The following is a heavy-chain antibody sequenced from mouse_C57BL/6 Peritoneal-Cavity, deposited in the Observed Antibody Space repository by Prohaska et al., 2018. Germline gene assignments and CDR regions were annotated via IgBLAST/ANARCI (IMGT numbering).Heavy chain of an antibody. Sequence: QVQLQQPGAELVRPGSSVKLSCKASGYTFTSYWMHWVKQRPIQGLEWIGNIDPSDSETNYNKKFKDKSTLTGDKSSSAAYRQRSSLTSEDSSDYCCLVRGLAYWGQGTLVTVSA. CDR1: GYTFTSYW. CDR2: IDPSDSET. J-gene: IGHJ3*01. CDR3: LVRGLAY. V-gene: IGHV1-52*01. D-gene: IGHD2-2*01.